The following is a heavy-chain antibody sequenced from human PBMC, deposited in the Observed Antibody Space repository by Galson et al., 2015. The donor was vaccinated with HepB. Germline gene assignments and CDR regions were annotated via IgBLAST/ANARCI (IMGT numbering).Heavy chain of an antibody. J-gene: IGHJ1*01. CDR2: FDPEDGET. V-gene: IGHV1-24*01. CDR3: ARDGIVVITREYFQH. CDR1: GYTLTELS. Sequence: SVKVSCKVSGYTLTELSMHWVRQAPGKGLEWMGGFDPEDGETIYAQKFQGRVTMTEDTSTDTAYMELRSLRSDDTAVYYSARDGIVVITREYFQHWGQGTLVTVSS. D-gene: IGHD3-22*01.